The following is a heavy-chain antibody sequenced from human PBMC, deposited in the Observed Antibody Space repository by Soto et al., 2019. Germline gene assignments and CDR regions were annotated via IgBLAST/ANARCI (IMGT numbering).Heavy chain of an antibody. Sequence: HPGGSLRLSCAASGFTFSSYWMHWVRQAPGKGLVWVSRINSDGSSASYADSVKGRFTISRDNAKNTLYLQMNSLRAEDTAVYYSAREHVISVSRGFYDFLVGDAFDIWGQGTMVTVSS. CDR1: GFTFSSYW. D-gene: IGHD3-3*01. CDR2: INSDGSSA. V-gene: IGHV3-74*01. J-gene: IGHJ3*02. CDR3: AREHVISVSRGFYDFLVGDAFDI.